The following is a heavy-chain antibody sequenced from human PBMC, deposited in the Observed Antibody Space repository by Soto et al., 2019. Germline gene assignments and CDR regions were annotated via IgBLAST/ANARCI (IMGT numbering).Heavy chain of an antibody. CDR2: IIPIFGTA. V-gene: IGHV1-69*01. J-gene: IGHJ4*02. D-gene: IGHD1-26*01. CDR3: ARDGGRHSGGIDY. CDR1: GGTFSSYS. Sequence: QVQLVQSGAEVKKPGSSVKVSCKASGGTFSSYSINWVRQAPGQGLEWMGEIIPIFGTANYAQKFQGRVTITADESTSTAYVALSSLRSEDTAVYYCARDGGRHSGGIDYCGQGTHVTVAS.